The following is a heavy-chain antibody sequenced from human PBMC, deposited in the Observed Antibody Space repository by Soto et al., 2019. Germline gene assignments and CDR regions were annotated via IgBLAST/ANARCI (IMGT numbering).Heavy chain of an antibody. CDR3: VRQGIGALHGLVDV. V-gene: IGHV4-59*08. CDR2: IYSNGGT. D-gene: IGHD1-26*01. J-gene: IGHJ6*02. CDR1: GDSIGTYN. Sequence: QAQLQASGPGLVKPSDTLSLTCTVSGDSIGTYNWGWIRQPPGKRLEWIGYIYSNGGTSYNPALKSRVTISADTSTKQFSLRLSSVTAADTAVYYCVRQGIGALHGLVDVWGQGTTVTVSS.